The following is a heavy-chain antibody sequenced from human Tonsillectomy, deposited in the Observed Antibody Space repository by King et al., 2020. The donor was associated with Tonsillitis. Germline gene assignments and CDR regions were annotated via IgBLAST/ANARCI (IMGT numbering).Heavy chain of an antibody. CDR1: GGSISSSSYY. J-gene: IGHJ3*02. D-gene: IGHD1-26*01. CDR3: GRSVVGASYAFDI. V-gene: IGHV4-39*01. Sequence: LQLQESGPGLVKPSETLSLTCTVSGGSISSSSYYWGWIRQPPGKGLEWIGSIYYSGSTYYNPSLKSRVTISVDTSKNQFSLKLSSVTAADTAVYYCGRSVVGASYAFDIWGQGTMVTVSS. CDR2: IYYSGST.